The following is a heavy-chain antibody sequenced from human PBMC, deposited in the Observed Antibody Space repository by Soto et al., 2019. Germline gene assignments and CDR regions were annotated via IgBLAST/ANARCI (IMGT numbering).Heavy chain of an antibody. CDR2: IYYSGST. V-gene: IGHV4-31*03. CDR3: LRFFRVATVLDY. Sequence: QVQLQESGPGLVKPSQTLFLTCTVSGGSISSGGYYWSWIRQHPGPALEWFGYIYYSGSTFYNPALKRRVTISVDTSKNQFSRKLSSVAAADTAVYYGLRFFRVATVLDYWCQGTLVTVSS. D-gene: IGHD5-12*01. CDR1: GGSISSGGYY. J-gene: IGHJ4*02.